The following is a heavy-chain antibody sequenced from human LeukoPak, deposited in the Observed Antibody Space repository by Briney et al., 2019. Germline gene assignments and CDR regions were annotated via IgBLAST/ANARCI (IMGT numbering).Heavy chain of an antibody. J-gene: IGHJ6*03. Sequence: PSETLSLTCTVSGDSISSSSYSWGWIRQPPGKGLEWIGSIYYSGSTNYNPSLKSRVTMSVDTSKNQFSLKLSSVTAADTAVYYCARSPIPYYYYYMDVWGKGTTVTISS. CDR3: ARSPIPYYYYYMDV. D-gene: IGHD2-21*01. CDR1: GDSISSSSYS. V-gene: IGHV4-39*07. CDR2: IYYSGST.